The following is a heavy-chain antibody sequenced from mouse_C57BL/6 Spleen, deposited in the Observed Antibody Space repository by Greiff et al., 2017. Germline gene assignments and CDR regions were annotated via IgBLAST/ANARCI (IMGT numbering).Heavy chain of an antibody. J-gene: IGHJ1*03. V-gene: IGHV14-4*01. CDR1: GFNITDDY. CDR3: LCGNYGWYFDV. CDR2: IDPENGDP. D-gene: IGHD2-1*01. Sequence: VQLKESGAELVRPGASVKLSCTASGFNITDDYMHWVKQRPEQGLEWIGWIDPENGDPDYASKFQGKATITADTSSNTAYLQLSSLTSEDTAVYYCLCGNYGWYFDVWGTGTTVTVSS.